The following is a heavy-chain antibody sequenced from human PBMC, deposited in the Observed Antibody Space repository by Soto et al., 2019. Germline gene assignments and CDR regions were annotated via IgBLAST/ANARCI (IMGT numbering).Heavy chain of an antibody. Sequence: SVKVSCKASGGTFSSYAISWVRQAPGQGLEWMGGIIPIFGTANYAQKFQGRVTITADESTSTAYMELSSLRSEDTAVYYCARGGYGDYVYYYFDYWGQGTLVTVSS. CDR1: GGTFSSYA. CDR2: IIPIFGTA. D-gene: IGHD4-17*01. J-gene: IGHJ4*02. CDR3: ARGGYGDYVYYYFDY. V-gene: IGHV1-69*13.